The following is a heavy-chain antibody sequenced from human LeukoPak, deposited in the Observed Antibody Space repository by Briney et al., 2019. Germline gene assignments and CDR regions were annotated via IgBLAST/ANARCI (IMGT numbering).Heavy chain of an antibody. CDR3: ARGLFMMAHYYGMDV. D-gene: IGHD3-16*01. CDR2: IYHSGST. CDR1: GGSISSGGYS. Sequence: SQTLSLTCAVSGGSISSGGYSWSWIRQPPGKGLEWIGYIYHSGSTYYNPSLKSRVTISVDRSKNQFSLKLSSVTAADTAVYYCARGLFMMAHYYGMDVWGQGTTVTVSS. J-gene: IGHJ6*02. V-gene: IGHV4-30-2*01.